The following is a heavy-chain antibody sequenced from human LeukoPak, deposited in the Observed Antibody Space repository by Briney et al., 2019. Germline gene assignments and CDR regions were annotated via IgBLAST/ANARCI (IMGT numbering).Heavy chain of an antibody. CDR1: GFTFSPDW. CDR3: AGLDCATIETGGY. Sequence: GGSLRLSCAASGFTFSPDWMSWVRQAPGKGLEWVAMIKTYGNERHYADSVKGRFTISRDNAKNSLYLQMDNLKAEDTAVYYCAGLDCATIETGGYWGQGTLVTVSS. V-gene: IGHV3-7*01. J-gene: IGHJ4*02. D-gene: IGHD1-14*01. CDR2: IKTYGNER.